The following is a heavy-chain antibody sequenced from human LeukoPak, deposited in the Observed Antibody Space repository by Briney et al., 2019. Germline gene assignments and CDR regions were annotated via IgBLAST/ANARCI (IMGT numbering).Heavy chain of an antibody. D-gene: IGHD3-10*01. J-gene: IGHJ4*02. V-gene: IGHV3-30-3*01. CDR2: ISSDGTDK. CDR3: ARPYGSQSYYNDRLFEY. Sequence: GGSLRLSCAASGFTLSSYAMGWVRQAPGKGLEWVAIISSDGTDKYYADAVRGRFTISRGNSKNTLYLQMDSLRPDDTAVYYCARPYGSQSYYNDRLFEYWGQGTLVTVSS. CDR1: GFTLSSYA.